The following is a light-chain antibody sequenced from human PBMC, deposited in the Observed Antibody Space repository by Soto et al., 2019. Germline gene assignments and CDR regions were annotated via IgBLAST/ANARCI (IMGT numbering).Light chain of an antibody. CDR3: QQRSKWPRT. Sequence: ETVLSQSPATLSLSPGERATLSCRASQSVSSYLAWYQQKPGQAPRLLIYDASNRAAGIPARFSGSGSGTDFTLIISSLEPEDFAVYYCQQRSKWPRTFGQGTKVDI. V-gene: IGKV3-11*01. J-gene: IGKJ1*01. CDR1: QSVSSY. CDR2: DAS.